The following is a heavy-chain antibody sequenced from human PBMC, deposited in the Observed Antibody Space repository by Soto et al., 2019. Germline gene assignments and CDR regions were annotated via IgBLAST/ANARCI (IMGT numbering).Heavy chain of an antibody. CDR1: GGSVSSGCYY. CDR3: ARGLKLYESGCTNFNGN. V-gene: IGHV4-61*01. Sequence: SSETLSLTCTVSGGSVSSGCYYWSWIRQPPGKGLEWIGNVNHSGRTNYNPSLKGRATISVDTSKTQFSLKVTSVTAADTAVYYCARGLKLYESGCTNFNGNWGPGTLVTVSS. D-gene: IGHD2-8*01. J-gene: IGHJ4*01. CDR2: VNHSGRT.